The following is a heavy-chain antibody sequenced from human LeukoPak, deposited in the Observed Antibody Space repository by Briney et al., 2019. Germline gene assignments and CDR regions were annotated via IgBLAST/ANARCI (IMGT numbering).Heavy chain of an antibody. CDR1: GYGYTSYW. CDR3: ARRAAAAGTVYYYFDY. V-gene: IGHV5-51*01. D-gene: IGHD6-13*01. J-gene: IGHJ4*02. Sequence: GESLKISCKGSGYGYTSYWIGWVRQMPGKGLEWMGIIYPGDSDTRYSPSFQGQVTILADKSITTAYLQWSSLKASDTAIYYCARRAAAAGTVYYYFDYWGQGTLVTVSS. CDR2: IYPGDSDT.